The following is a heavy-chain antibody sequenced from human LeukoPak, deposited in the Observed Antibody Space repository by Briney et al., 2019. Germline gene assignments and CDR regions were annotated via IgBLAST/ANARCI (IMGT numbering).Heavy chain of an antibody. CDR3: VRGDHT. V-gene: IGHV3-74*01. CDR1: GFTFSNYW. CDR2: VNSDGTTT. Sequence: GGSLRLSCAASGFTFSNYWMHWVRQAPGKGLVWVSLVNSDGTTTNYADSVKGRFTISRDNAKNMVHLQMSSLRVEDTAVYYCVRGDHTWGQGTLVTVSS. J-gene: IGHJ4*02.